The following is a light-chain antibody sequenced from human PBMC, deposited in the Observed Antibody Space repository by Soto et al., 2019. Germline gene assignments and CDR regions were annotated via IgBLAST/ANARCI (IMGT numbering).Light chain of an antibody. CDR3: QQYGSSPLT. CDR1: QRVSSNY. V-gene: IGKV3-20*01. CDR2: GAS. Sequence: IGLTHSPATLSLSPVEIATMSCRPSQRVSSNYLAWCQQNPGQAPRLLIYGASRRATGIPDRFSGSGSGTDFTFTISRLESEDFAVYYCQQYGSSPLTFGGGTKVDIK. J-gene: IGKJ4*01.